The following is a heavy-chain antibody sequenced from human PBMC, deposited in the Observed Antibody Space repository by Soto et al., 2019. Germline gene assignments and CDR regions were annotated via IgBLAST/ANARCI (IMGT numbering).Heavy chain of an antibody. J-gene: IGHJ3*02. CDR1: GFTFSSYW. CDR2: IKQDGSEK. Sequence: ESGGGLVQPGGSLRLSCAASGFTFSSYWMTWVREVPGKGLEWVANIKQDGSEKDYVDSVKGRFTISRDNAKNSLYLQMNSLRAEDTAVYYCARTSAALRPFDIWGQGTMVTVSS. CDR3: ARTSAALRPFDI. V-gene: IGHV3-7*01.